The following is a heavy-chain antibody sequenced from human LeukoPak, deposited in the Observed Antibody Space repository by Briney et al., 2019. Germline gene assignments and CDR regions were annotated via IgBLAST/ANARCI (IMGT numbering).Heavy chain of an antibody. Sequence: PSETLSLTCTVSGGSISSSSYYWGWIRQPPGKGLEWIGSIYYSGSTYYNPSLKSRVTISVDTSKNQFSLKLSSVTAADTAVYYCARHAADYDSSGYYQYYFDYWGQGTLVTVSS. V-gene: IGHV4-39*01. CDR2: IYYSGST. J-gene: IGHJ4*02. D-gene: IGHD3-22*01. CDR3: ARHAADYDSSGYYQYYFDY. CDR1: GGSISSSSYY.